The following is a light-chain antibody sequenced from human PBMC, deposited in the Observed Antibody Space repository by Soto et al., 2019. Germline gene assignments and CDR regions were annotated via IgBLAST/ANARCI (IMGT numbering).Light chain of an antibody. CDR1: QSISSSY. CDR3: HQYGSSRFT. J-gene: IGKJ3*01. Sequence: ELVLPQSPGTLSLSPGERATLSCRASQSISSSYLARYQQKPGQAPRLLVYGASSRATGIPDRFSGSGYGTYISRTISRLEPEDFEVYYCHQYGSSRFTFGPVTKVDIE. CDR2: GAS. V-gene: IGKV3-20*01.